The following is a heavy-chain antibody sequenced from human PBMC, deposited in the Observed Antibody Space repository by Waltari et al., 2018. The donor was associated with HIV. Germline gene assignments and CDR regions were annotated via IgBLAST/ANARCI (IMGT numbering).Heavy chain of an antibody. Sequence: EVLMVESGGGLVQPGGSLRLSCEASGFTFSNYWIHWVRQGPGKGLVWVSRINSEGNTTTYADSVKGRFTISRDNAKNTLYLQMNSLRAEDTAVYYCVREYSSSRYFDYWGQGTLVTVSS. CDR1: GFTFSNYW. CDR2: INSEGNTT. J-gene: IGHJ4*02. CDR3: VREYSSSRYFDY. V-gene: IGHV3-74*03. D-gene: IGHD2-2*01.